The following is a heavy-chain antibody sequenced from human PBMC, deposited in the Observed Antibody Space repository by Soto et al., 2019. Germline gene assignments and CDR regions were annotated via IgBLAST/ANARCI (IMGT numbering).Heavy chain of an antibody. V-gene: IGHV4-59*01. J-gene: IGHJ3*02. CDR1: GGSISSYY. Sequence: SETLSLTCTVSGGSISSYYWSWIRQPPGKGLEWIGYIYYSGSTNYNPSLKSRVTISVDTSKNQFSLKLSSVTAADTAVYYCAVGVGARPFDIWGQGTMVTVSS. D-gene: IGHD1-26*01. CDR3: AVGVGARPFDI. CDR2: IYYSGST.